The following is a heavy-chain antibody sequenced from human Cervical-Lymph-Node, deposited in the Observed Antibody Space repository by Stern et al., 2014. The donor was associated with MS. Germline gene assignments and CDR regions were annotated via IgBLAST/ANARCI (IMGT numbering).Heavy chain of an antibody. CDR2: ISYDGTTK. J-gene: IGHJ4*02. V-gene: IGHV3-30-3*01. CDR3: ATDPDYGDNFRFFDY. CDR1: RSTLGSSA. D-gene: IGHD4-17*01. Sequence: VQLVESGGGVVPPGTSLRLSCAASRSTLGSSAVHWVRQTPGKGLEWVAVISYDGTTKNYAHSVKGRFTISRDKSKSTVYLQMNNLRTNDTAVYYCATDPDYGDNFRFFDYWGQGTLVTVSS.